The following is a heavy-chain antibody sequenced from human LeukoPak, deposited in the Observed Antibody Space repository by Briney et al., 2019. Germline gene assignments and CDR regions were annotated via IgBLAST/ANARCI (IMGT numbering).Heavy chain of an antibody. Sequence: GGSLRLSCVASGFTFSSFGMNWVRQAPGKGLEWVSYIGSGSSAIHYADSVKGRFTIFRDNAKNSLYLQMHSLRDEDAAVYRCARASPSCYDYWGQGTLVTVSS. CDR3: ARASPSCYDY. CDR2: IGSGSSAI. V-gene: IGHV3-48*02. D-gene: IGHD1-1*01. CDR1: GFTFSSFG. J-gene: IGHJ4*02.